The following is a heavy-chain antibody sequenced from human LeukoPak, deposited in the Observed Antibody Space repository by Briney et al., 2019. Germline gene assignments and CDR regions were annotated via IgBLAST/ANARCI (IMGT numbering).Heavy chain of an antibody. CDR1: GYTFTDYY. V-gene: IGHV1-2*02. J-gene: IGHJ5*02. Sequence: ASVKVSCKASGYTFTDYYIHWVRQAPGQGLEWMGWINPNSVGTNYAQKFQGRVTMTRDTSISTAYMELSRLRSDDTAVYYCARMWGYCSGGSCPKYNWFDPWGQGTLVTVSS. CDR2: INPNSVGT. D-gene: IGHD2-15*01. CDR3: ARMWGYCSGGSCPKYNWFDP.